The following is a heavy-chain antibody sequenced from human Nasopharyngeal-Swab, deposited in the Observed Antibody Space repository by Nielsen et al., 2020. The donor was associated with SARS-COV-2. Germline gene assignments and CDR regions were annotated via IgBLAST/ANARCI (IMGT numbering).Heavy chain of an antibody. Sequence: GESLKISCAASGFTFSSYGLHWVRQAPGKGLEWVALIWYDGSNKYYADSVKGRFTISRDTSKNTLYLQINSLRAEDTAVYYCARGNDFRSGYQPYYYDYWGQGTVVTVSS. V-gene: IGHV3-33*01. CDR2: IWYDGSNK. CDR3: ARGNDFRSGYQPYYYDY. D-gene: IGHD3-3*01. J-gene: IGHJ4*02. CDR1: GFTFSSYG.